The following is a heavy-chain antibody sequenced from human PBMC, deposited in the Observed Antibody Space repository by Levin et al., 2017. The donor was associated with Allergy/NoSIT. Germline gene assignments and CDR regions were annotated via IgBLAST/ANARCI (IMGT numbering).Heavy chain of an antibody. CDR2: TYYRSNWYT. CDR3: TRGQWSTFNI. J-gene: IGHJ3*02. Sequence: SQTLSLTCAISGDSVSSNGVAWNWIRQSPSRGLEFLGRTYYRSNWYTDHAVCVKGRITITMDTSKNQFSLHLNSVTPGDTAVYYCTRGQWSTFNIWGQGTMVTVS. D-gene: IGHD2-15*01. V-gene: IGHV6-1*01. CDR1: GDSVSSNGVA.